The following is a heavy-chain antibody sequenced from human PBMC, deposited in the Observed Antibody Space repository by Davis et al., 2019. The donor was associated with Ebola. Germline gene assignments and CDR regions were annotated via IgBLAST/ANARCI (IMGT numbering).Heavy chain of an antibody. Sequence: GESLKISCAASGFTFSSYAMSWVRQAPGKGLEWVSSISRDGDTTYYTGSVKGRFTVSRDNSKNTLYLQMNSLRVEDTAIYYCAKGWIFGKLFEYWGQGTLVTVSS. V-gene: IGHV3-23*01. CDR1: GFTFSSYA. CDR2: ISRDGDTT. CDR3: AKGWIFGKLFEY. J-gene: IGHJ4*02. D-gene: IGHD3-3*01.